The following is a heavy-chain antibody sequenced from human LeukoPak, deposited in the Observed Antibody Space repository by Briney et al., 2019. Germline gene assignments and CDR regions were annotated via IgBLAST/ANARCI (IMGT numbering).Heavy chain of an antibody. D-gene: IGHD2-2*01. CDR3: AREPYCGSTSCFHMDV. CDR1: GGSISAYY. J-gene: IGHJ6*03. Sequence: SETLSLTCTVSGGSISAYYWTWIRQPAGEGLEWIGRTYMSGNTHYNLSLKSRVTMSVDTSKNQFSLQLSSVTAADTAVYYCAREPYCGSTSCFHMDVWGKGATVTISS. CDR2: TYMSGNT. V-gene: IGHV4-4*07.